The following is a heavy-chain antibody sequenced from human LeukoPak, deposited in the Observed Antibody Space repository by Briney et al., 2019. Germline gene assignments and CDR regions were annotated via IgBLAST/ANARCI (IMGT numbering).Heavy chain of an antibody. Sequence: GGSLRLSCSASGFPFSSYSMIWVPQAPGKGLEGGSSINSSSSYKYYADSVKGRFTISRDNAKNSLYLQMNSLRAEDTAVYYCPREGDYGDYDHNAFDSWGQGTMVTVSS. CDR3: PREGDYGDYDHNAFDS. CDR2: INSSSSYK. D-gene: IGHD4-17*01. CDR1: GFPFSSYS. V-gene: IGHV3-21*01. J-gene: IGHJ3*02.